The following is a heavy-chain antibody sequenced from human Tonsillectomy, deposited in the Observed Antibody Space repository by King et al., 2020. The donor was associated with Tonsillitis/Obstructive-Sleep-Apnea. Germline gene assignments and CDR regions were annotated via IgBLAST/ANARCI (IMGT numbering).Heavy chain of an antibody. CDR2: ISVYNGST. D-gene: IGHD2-21*01. CDR1: VYTFTSDG. J-gene: IGHJ6*03. Sequence: QLVQSGAEVKKPGASVKVSCKASVYTFTSDGFSWVLQPPGQGLDWLGWISVYNGSTNYAQKLQGRVTMTTDISTSTAYMELRSLRSDDTAVYFCARYIVVVIGSYYYMDVWGKGTTVTVSS. CDR3: ARYIVVVIGSYYYMDV. V-gene: IGHV1-18*01.